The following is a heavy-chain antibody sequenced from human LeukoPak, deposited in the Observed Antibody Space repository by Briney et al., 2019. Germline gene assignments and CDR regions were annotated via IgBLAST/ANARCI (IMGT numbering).Heavy chain of an antibody. J-gene: IGHJ3*02. D-gene: IGHD3-10*02. CDR3: AKCSAGYYNDAFDI. CDR1: GFTFDNYA. V-gene: IGHV3-23*01. CDR2: ISGGGAKR. Sequence: PGGSLRLSCAASGFTFDNYAMNWVRQAPGKGLEWFSYISGGGAKRHYSDSVKGRFTISRDNPKNTLYLQINNLRAEDTAMYYCAKCSAGYYNDAFDIWGRGTMVTVSS.